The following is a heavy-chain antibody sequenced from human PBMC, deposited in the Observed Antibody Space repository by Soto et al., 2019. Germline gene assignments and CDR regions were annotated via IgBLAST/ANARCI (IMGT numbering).Heavy chain of an antibody. J-gene: IGHJ2*01. V-gene: IGHV1-69*01. CDR3: ARLSGGPAAIRFSVGDLDL. CDR2: IIPIFLTS. D-gene: IGHD5-18*01. CDR1: GGTFSSYA. Sequence: QVQLVQSGAEVKKPGSSVKVSCKASGGTFSSYAIIWVRQAPGQGLEWRGGIIPIFLTSNYAQKFQGRVTVTADESTSTAYMELNSLRSGDTAVYYCARLSGGPAAIRFSVGDLDLWGRGTLVTVSS.